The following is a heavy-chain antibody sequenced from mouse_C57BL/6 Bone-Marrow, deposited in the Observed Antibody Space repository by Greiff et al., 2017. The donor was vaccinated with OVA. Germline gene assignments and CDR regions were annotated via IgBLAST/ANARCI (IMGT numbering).Heavy chain of an antibody. V-gene: IGHV1-61*01. CDR1: GYTFTSYW. CDR3: ASGGHNGGWFAY. J-gene: IGHJ3*01. CDR2: IYPSDSET. Sequence: VQLQQPGAELVRPGSSVKLSCKASGYTFTSYWMDWVQQRPGQGLEWIGNIYPSDSETHYNQKFKDKATLTVDKSSSTAYMQLSSLTSEDSAVYYCASGGHNGGWFAYWGQGTLVTVSA. D-gene: IGHD6-1*01.